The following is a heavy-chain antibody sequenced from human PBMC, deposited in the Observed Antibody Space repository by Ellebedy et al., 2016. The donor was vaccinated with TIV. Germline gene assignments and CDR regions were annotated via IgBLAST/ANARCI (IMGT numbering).Heavy chain of an antibody. V-gene: IGHV3-23*01. J-gene: IGHJ3*02. CDR2: ISGSGAAT. CDR3: AKDGAVRGVHDAFDI. D-gene: IGHD3-10*01. CDR1: GFTFSSYA. Sequence: GESLKISXAASGFTFSSYALNWVRQAPGKGLEWVSGISGSGAATYYAASVKGRFTISRDNPKKTLYLQMDRLRAEDTAVYYCAKDGAVRGVHDAFDIWGQGTMVTVSS.